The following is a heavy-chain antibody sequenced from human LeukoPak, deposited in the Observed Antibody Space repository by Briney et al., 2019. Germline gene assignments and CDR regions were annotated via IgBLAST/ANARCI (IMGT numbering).Heavy chain of an antibody. J-gene: IGHJ4*02. V-gene: IGHV3-30-3*01. Sequence: GRSLRLSCAASGFTFSSYAMHWVRQAPGKGLEWVAVISYDGSNKYYADSVKGRFTTSRDNSKNTLYLQMNSLRAEDTAVYYCAKDHYSNYVTGGLDYWGQGTLVTVSS. CDR1: GFTFSSYA. CDR3: AKDHYSNYVTGGLDY. CDR2: ISYDGSNK. D-gene: IGHD4-11*01.